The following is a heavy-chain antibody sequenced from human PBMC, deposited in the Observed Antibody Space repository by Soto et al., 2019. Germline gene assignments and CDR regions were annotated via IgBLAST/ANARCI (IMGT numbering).Heavy chain of an antibody. V-gene: IGHV3-23*01. Sequence: PGGSLRLSCAASGFTFISYAMSWVRQAPGKGLEWVSAISGSGGSTYYADSVKGRFTISRDNSKNTLYLQMNSLRAEDTAVYYCAKDRGSMIVVVDAFDIWGQGTMVTVSS. D-gene: IGHD3-22*01. J-gene: IGHJ3*02. CDR1: GFTFISYA. CDR2: ISGSGGST. CDR3: AKDRGSMIVVVDAFDI.